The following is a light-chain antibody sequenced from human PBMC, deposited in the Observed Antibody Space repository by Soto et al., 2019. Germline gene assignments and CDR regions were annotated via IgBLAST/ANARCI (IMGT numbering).Light chain of an antibody. CDR2: GAS. CDR1: QSVSSN. J-gene: IGKJ1*01. Sequence: EIVMTQSPATLSVSPGERATLSCRASQSVSSNLAWYQQKPGQAPRLLIYGASTRATGIPARFSGSGSGTEFTLTISSLQTEDFAVYYCQQYNNWLPLTFGQWTKVEIK. V-gene: IGKV3-15*01. CDR3: QQYNNWLPLT.